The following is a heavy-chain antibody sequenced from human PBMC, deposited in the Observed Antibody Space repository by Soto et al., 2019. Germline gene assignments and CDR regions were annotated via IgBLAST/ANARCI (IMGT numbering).Heavy chain of an antibody. D-gene: IGHD3-22*01. CDR2: ISAYNGNT. V-gene: IGHV1-18*01. CDR1: GYTFSSYA. Sequence: QVQLVQSGAEVKKPGASVKVSCKASGYTFSSYAISWVRQAPGQGLEWMGWISAYNGNTNYAQNFQDRVTMTTDTPPSTAYMELRSLRSDDTAVYYCAREPRVYYDSSGYCWVYWGQGTLVTVSS. CDR3: AREPRVYYDSSGYCWVY. J-gene: IGHJ4*02.